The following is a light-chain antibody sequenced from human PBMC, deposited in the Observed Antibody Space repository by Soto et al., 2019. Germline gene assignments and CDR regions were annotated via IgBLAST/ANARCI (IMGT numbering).Light chain of an antibody. J-gene: IGLJ1*01. CDR2: EVT. Sequence: QSVLTQPPSASGSPGQSVTISSTATSSDAGGDYYVPLHQQHPGKPPTLMIYEVTQRPSGVPDRFSGSKSGHTASLTVSGLLPEDEADYYCASYAGGNKVFGTGPKVTVL. CDR1: SSDAGGDYY. CDR3: ASYAGGNKV. V-gene: IGLV2-8*01.